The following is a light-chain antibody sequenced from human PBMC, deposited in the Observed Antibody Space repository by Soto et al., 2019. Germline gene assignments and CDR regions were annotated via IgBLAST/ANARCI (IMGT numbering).Light chain of an antibody. CDR2: RNN. V-gene: IGLV1-47*01. Sequence: QSVLSQPPSASGAPGHGFTISCSGSTSNIGSNYVYWYQQLPGTAPKLLIYRNNQRPSGVPDRFSGSKSATSASLAITGLQAEDEADHYCQSYASSPSGYAFGTGTKVTVL. J-gene: IGLJ1*01. CDR1: TSNIGSNY. CDR3: QSYASSPSGYA.